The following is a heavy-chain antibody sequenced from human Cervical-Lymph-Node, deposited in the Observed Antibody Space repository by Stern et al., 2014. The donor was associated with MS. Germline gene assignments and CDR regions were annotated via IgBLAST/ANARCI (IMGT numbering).Heavy chain of an antibody. Sequence: VQLVESGAEVKKPGTSVKVSCKASGGTFTSYAINWVRQAPGQGLEWLGSVIPIFGKPNYAQTCQGRSTNTADDSTSTAYMELSSLRSEDTAVYYCASPTTVTVGAMDVWGQGTTVTVSS. D-gene: IGHD4-17*01. CDR3: ASPTTVTVGAMDV. CDR2: VIPIFGKP. V-gene: IGHV1-69*18. J-gene: IGHJ6*02. CDR1: GGTFTSYA.